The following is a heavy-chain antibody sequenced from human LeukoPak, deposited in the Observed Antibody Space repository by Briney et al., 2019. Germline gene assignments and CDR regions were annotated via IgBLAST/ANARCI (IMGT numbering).Heavy chain of an antibody. CDR2: IYSGGST. D-gene: IGHD3-10*01. CDR1: GFTVSSNY. Sequence: GGSLRLSCAASGFTVSSNYMSWVRQAPGEGLEWVSVIYSGGSTYYADSAKGRFTISRDNSKNTLYLQTNSLRAEDTAVYYCARVLWFGEPYFDYWGQGTLVTVSS. V-gene: IGHV3-66*01. J-gene: IGHJ4*02. CDR3: ARVLWFGEPYFDY.